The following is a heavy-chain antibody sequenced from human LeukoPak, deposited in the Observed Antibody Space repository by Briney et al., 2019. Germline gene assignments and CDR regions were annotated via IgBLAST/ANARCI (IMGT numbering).Heavy chain of an antibody. Sequence: VGSLRLSSAASGFTFSGYAMSWVRQAPGEGLEWVSSISGSVTNTYYADSVKGRVTISRDNSKNTLYLQMNSLRAEDTAVYYCAKGIVVVISGNAFGIWGQGTMVTVSS. CDR2: ISGSVTNT. CDR1: GFTFSGYA. J-gene: IGHJ3*02. V-gene: IGHV3-23*01. CDR3: AKGIVVVISGNAFGI. D-gene: IGHD3-22*01.